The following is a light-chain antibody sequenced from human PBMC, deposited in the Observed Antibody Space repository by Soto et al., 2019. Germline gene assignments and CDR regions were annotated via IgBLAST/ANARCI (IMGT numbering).Light chain of an antibody. CDR2: WAS. Sequence: DIVMTQSPDSLAVSPGERATINCKSSQSVFSSSKSKNCLAWYQQKPGQPPKLLIYWASTRDSGVPERFSGSGSETDFTLTISSLQAEDVAVYYCQQFYSTPRTFGQGTKVDIK. CDR3: QQFYSTPRT. J-gene: IGKJ1*01. CDR1: QSVFSSSKSKNC. V-gene: IGKV4-1*01.